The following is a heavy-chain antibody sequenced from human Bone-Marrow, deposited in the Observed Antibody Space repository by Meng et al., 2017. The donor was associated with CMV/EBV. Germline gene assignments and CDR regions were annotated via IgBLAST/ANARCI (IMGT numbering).Heavy chain of an antibody. CDR1: GFTFSSYA. CDR2: ISYDGSNK. CDR3: ASSRGIAAAGAFDAFDI. D-gene: IGHD6-13*01. J-gene: IGHJ3*02. V-gene: IGHV3-30-3*01. Sequence: LSLTCAASGFTFSSYAMHWVRQAPGKGLEWVAVISYDGSNKYYADSVKGRFTISRDNSKNTLYLQMNSLRAEDTAVYYCASSRGIAAAGAFDAFDIWGQGTMVTVSS.